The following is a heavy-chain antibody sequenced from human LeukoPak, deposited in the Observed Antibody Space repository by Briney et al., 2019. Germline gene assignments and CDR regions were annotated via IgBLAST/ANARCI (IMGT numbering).Heavy chain of an antibody. CDR1: GYTLTSYY. Sequence: ASVKVSCKASGYTLTSYYMHWVRQAPGQGLEWMGWIYTNTGNPTYTQGFTGRFVFSLDTSVSTTSLQISNLKAEDTAVYYCARGIPVYGSSWSYYFDYWGQGTLVTVSS. CDR2: IYTNTGNP. CDR3: ARGIPVYGSSWSYYFDY. D-gene: IGHD6-13*01. J-gene: IGHJ4*02. V-gene: IGHV7-4-1*02.